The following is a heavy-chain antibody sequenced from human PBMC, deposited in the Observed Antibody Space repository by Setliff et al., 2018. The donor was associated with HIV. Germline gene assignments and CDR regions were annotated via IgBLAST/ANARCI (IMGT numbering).Heavy chain of an antibody. CDR3: KADSSGYP. D-gene: IGHD3-22*01. J-gene: IGHJ5*02. Sequence: PGGSLRLSCAASGFTFSGSTIHWVRQASGKGLEWVGRIGSKANSYATAYAASVKGRFTTSREDSKNTAYLQTNSLKTEDTAVYYCKADSSGYPWGQGTLVTVSS. CDR1: GFTFSGST. CDR2: IGSKANSYAT. V-gene: IGHV3-73*01.